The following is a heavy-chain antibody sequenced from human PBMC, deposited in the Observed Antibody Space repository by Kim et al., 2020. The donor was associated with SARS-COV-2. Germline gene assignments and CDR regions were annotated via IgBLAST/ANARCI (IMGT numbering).Heavy chain of an antibody. V-gene: IGHV3-73*01. J-gene: IGHJ6*02. CDR3: TRQVVTAISEPYYYYGMDV. CDR1: GFTFSGSA. CDR2: IRSKANSYAT. D-gene: IGHD2-21*02. Sequence: GGSLRLSCAASGFTFSGSAMHWVRQASGKGLEWVGRIRSKANSYATAYAASVKGRFTISRDDSKNTAYLQMNSLRTEDTAVYYCTRQVVTAISEPYYYYGMDVWGQGTTVTVSS.